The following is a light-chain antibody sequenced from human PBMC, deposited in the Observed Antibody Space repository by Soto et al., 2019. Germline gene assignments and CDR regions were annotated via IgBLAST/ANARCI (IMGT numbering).Light chain of an antibody. CDR2: GNS. V-gene: IGLV1-40*01. CDR1: SSNIGAGYD. CDR3: HSYASSHSGAVV. J-gene: IGLJ2*01. Sequence: QSVLTQPPSVSGAPGQRVTISCTGSSSNIGAGYDVHWYQQLPGTAPKPLIYGNSNRPSGVPDRFSGSKSGTSASLAITGLQAEDEADYYCHSYASSHSGAVVFGGGAKLTVL.